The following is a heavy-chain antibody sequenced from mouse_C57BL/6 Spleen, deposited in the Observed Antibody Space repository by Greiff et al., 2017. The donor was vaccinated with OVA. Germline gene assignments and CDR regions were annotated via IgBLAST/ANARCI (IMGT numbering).Heavy chain of an antibody. V-gene: IGHV14-2*01. CDR3: ACPLYSAMDY. D-gene: IGHD6-1*01. Sequence: EVQLQQSGAELMKPGASVKLSCTASGFNIKDYYMHWVKQRTEQGLEWIGRIDPEDGETKYDPKFQGKATITADTSSNTAYLQLSSLTSEDTAVYYCACPLYSAMDYWGQGTSVTVSS. CDR2: IDPEDGET. CDR1: GFNIKDYY. J-gene: IGHJ4*01.